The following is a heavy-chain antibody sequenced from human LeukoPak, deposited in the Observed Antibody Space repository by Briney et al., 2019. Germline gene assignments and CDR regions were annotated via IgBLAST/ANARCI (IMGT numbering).Heavy chain of an antibody. CDR1: GFTFSSYW. J-gene: IGHJ4*02. V-gene: IGHV3-74*01. Sequence: GGSLRLSXAASGFTFSSYWMRWVRQAPGKGLVWVSRINSDGSSTSYADSVKGRFTIPRDNVKNTLYLQMNSLRAEDTAVYYCASLYYYDSSGYLPFDYWGQGTLVTVSS. CDR2: INSDGSST. D-gene: IGHD3-22*01. CDR3: ASLYYYDSSGYLPFDY.